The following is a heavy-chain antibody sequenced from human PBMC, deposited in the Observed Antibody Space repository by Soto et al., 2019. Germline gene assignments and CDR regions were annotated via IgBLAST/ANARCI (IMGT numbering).Heavy chain of an antibody. CDR3: ARGGDSGHYFDY. V-gene: IGHV4-59*12. D-gene: IGHD4-17*01. Sequence: PSETLSLTCTVSGGSISSYYWSWIRQPPGKGLEWIGYIYYSGSTNYNPSLKSRVTISVDTSKNQFSLKLSSVTAADTAVYYCARGGDSGHYFDYWGQGTLVTVSS. CDR2: IYYSGST. J-gene: IGHJ4*02. CDR1: GGSISSYY.